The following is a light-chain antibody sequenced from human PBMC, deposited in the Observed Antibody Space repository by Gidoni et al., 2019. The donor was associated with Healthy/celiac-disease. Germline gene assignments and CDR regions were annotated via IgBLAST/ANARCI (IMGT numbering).Light chain of an antibody. V-gene: IGLV2-14*01. CDR3: SSYTSSSTPVV. J-gene: IGLJ2*01. Sequence: SALTQPASVSGSPGQSLTLSCTGPSCDVGGYNYVSWYYQHPGKAPKLMSYEVSKPPSGVSNRFSGYKSGNTAALTVSRLQAEDEADYYCSSYTSSSTPVVFGGGTKLTVL. CDR2: EVS. CDR1: SCDVGGYNY.